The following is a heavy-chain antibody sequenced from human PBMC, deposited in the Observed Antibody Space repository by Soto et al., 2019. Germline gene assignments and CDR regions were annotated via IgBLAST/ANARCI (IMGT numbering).Heavy chain of an antibody. CDR3: ARDHIHTDTAMVPGFDY. CDR1: GYTFTIYY. CDR2: INPSGGST. Sequence: ASVKVSCKASGYTFTIYYMHWVLQAPGQGLEWMGIINPSGGSTSYAQKFQGRVTMTRDTSTSTVYMELSSLRSEDTAVYYCARDHIHTDTAMVPGFDYWGQGTLVTVSS. V-gene: IGHV1-46*01. J-gene: IGHJ4*02. D-gene: IGHD5-18*01.